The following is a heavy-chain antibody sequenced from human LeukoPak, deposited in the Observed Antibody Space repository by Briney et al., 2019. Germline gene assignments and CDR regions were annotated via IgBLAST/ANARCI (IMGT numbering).Heavy chain of an antibody. CDR2: IYYSGST. Sequence: ASETLSLTCTVSGGSISSGGYYWSWIRQHPGKGLEWIGYIYYSGSTYYNPSLKSRVTISVDTSKNQFSLKLSSVTAADTAVYYCARDLITVTKGFDIWGQGTMVSASS. J-gene: IGHJ3*02. V-gene: IGHV4-31*03. CDR3: ARDLITVTKGFDI. CDR1: GGSISSGGYY. D-gene: IGHD4-17*01.